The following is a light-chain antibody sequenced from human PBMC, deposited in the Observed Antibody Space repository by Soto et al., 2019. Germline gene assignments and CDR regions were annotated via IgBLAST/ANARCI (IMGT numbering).Light chain of an antibody. CDR1: QSAGNF. V-gene: IGKV3-15*01. CDR2: GAS. Sequence: EIVMTQSPATLSVSPGETASLSCRASQSAGNFLAWYQQKPGQAPRLLIYGASTRATGVPARFSGSRSGPEFTLTINSLQSEDFAIYYCQPYNNWPLTFGGGTKVDIK. CDR3: QPYNNWPLT. J-gene: IGKJ4*01.